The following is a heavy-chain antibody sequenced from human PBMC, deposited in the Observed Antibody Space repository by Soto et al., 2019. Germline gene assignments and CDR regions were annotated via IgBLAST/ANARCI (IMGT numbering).Heavy chain of an antibody. CDR2: INHSGST. Sequence: SETLSLTCAVYGGSFSGYYWSWIRQPPGKGLEWIGEINHSGSTNYNPSLKSRVTISVDKSKNQFSLKLTSVTAADTAVYYCARTYGSGSYSIFDSWGQGTPVTVSS. J-gene: IGHJ4*02. D-gene: IGHD3-10*01. CDR3: ARTYGSGSYSIFDS. V-gene: IGHV4-34*01. CDR1: GGSFSGYY.